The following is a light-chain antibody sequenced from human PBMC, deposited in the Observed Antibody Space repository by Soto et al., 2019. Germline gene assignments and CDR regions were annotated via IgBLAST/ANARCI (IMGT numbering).Light chain of an antibody. CDR1: SSDVGGYNY. CDR2: EVS. Sequence: QSVLTQPASVSGSPGQSITISCTGTSSDVGGYNYVSWYQQHPGKAPKLMIYEVSNRPSGVSNRFSGFKSGNTASLTISGLQTEDEDDYYCSSYTRSATRVFCGGTKLT. CDR3: SSYTRSATRV. V-gene: IGLV2-14*01. J-gene: IGLJ3*02.